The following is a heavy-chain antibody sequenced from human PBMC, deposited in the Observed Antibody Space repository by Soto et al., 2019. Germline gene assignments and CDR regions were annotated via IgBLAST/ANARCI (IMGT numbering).Heavy chain of an antibody. D-gene: IGHD3-3*01. CDR1: GFTFDEYA. Sequence: EVQLVESGGVVVQPGGSLRLSCAASGFTFDEYAMHWVRQPPGKGLEWVSLISWDGSNRYYADSVQGRFTISRDNSKYSLYLEMNSLRPEDTALYYCAKDISRGPTKNYDFWSGPDYWGQGTQVTVSS. CDR3: AKDISRGPTKNYDFWSGPDY. CDR2: ISWDGSNR. V-gene: IGHV3-43D*04. J-gene: IGHJ4*02.